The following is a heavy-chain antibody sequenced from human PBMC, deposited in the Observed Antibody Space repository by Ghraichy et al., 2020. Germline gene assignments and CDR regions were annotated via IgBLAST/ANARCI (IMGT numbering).Heavy chain of an antibody. CDR3: ATHPQYISLYSATGDY. V-gene: IGHV3-15*07. Sequence: GSLRLSCAASGFTFSNAWMNWVRQAPGKGLEWVGRIKSKPDGETTDYATPVKGRFTISRDNSKNTVYLQMNSLRTEDTGVYFCATHPQYISLYSATGDYWGQGALVTVSS. J-gene: IGHJ4*02. D-gene: IGHD6-6*01. CDR2: IKSKPDGETT. CDR1: GFTFSNAW.